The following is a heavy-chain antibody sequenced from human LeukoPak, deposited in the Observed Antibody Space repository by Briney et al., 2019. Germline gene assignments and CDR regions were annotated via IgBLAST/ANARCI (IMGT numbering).Heavy chain of an antibody. V-gene: IGHV3-53*01. D-gene: IGHD3-10*01. J-gene: IGHJ4*02. CDR2: IYSIGSA. CDR1: GFSVSSNF. Sequence: GGSLRLSCATSGFSVSSNFMSWVRQAPGKGLEWVSVIYSIGSAYYTDSVKGRFTISRDNSKSTVYLQMDSLRAEDTAVYYCVRDSDSFGFDHWGQGTLVTVSS. CDR3: VRDSDSFGFDH.